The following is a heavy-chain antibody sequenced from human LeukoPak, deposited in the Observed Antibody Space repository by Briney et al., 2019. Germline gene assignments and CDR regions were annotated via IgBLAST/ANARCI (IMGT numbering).Heavy chain of an antibody. D-gene: IGHD6-13*01. CDR3: AKDRGSSWIYWFDP. CDR2: ISGSGGST. V-gene: IGHV3-23*01. Sequence: GGSLRLSCAASGFTLSSYAMSWVRQAPGKGLEWVSAISGSGGSTYYADSVKGRFTISRDNSKNTLYPQMNSLRAEDTAVYYCAKDRGSSWIYWFDPWGQGTLVTVSS. CDR1: GFTLSSYA. J-gene: IGHJ5*02.